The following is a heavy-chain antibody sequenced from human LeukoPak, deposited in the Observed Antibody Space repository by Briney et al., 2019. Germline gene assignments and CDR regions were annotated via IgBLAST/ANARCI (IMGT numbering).Heavy chain of an antibody. V-gene: IGHV4-59*01. J-gene: IGHJ4*02. CDR1: GGSISSYY. Sequence: SETLSLTCTVSGGSISSYYWSWIRQPPGKGLEWIGYIYYSRSTNYNPSLKSRVTISVDTSKNQFSLKLSSVTAADTAVYYCARGLYDYVWGSYRSGGYYFDYWGQGTLVTVSS. CDR2: IYYSRST. D-gene: IGHD3-16*02. CDR3: ARGLYDYVWGSYRSGGYYFDY.